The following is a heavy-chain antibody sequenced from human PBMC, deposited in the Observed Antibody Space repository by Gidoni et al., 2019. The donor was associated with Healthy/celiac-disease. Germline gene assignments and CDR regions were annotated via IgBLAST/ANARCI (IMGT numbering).Heavy chain of an antibody. D-gene: IGHD4-17*01. Sequence: EVQLVESGGGLVKPGGSMRLSCSASGFTFSSYSMNWVRQAPGKGLEWVSSISSSSSYIYYADSVKGRFTISRDNAKNSLYLQMNSLRAEDTAVYYCARDLLGGDYGEPDWGQGTLVTVSS. J-gene: IGHJ4*02. CDR3: ARDLLGGDYGEPD. V-gene: IGHV3-21*01. CDR2: ISSSSSYI. CDR1: GFTFSSYS.